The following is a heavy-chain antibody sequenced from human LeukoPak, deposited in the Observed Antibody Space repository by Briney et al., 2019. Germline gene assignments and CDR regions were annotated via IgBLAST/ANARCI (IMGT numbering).Heavy chain of an antibody. J-gene: IGHJ4*02. V-gene: IGHV3-23*01. Sequence: GGSLRLSCVASGFSFSDHAMTWVRQAPGKGLEWVSAISGCGSSTYYADSVKGRFTISRDNSKNTLYLQMNSLRAEDTAVYYCAKELLRITIFGVANSPFDYWGQGTLVTVSS. CDR1: GFSFSDHA. D-gene: IGHD3-3*01. CDR3: AKELLRITIFGVANSPFDY. CDR2: ISGCGSST.